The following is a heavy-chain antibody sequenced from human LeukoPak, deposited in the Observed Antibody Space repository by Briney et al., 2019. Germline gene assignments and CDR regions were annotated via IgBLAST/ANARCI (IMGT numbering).Heavy chain of an antibody. CDR1: GYTFTGYY. D-gene: IGHD1-26*01. CDR2: INPNSGGT. V-gene: IGHV1-2*04. Sequence: GASVKVSCKASGYTFTGYYMHWVRQAPGQGLEWMGWINPNSGGTNYAQKFQGWVTMTRDTSISTAYMELSRLRSDDTAVYYCARGSSGSYYKWVPDYWGQGTLVTVSS. CDR3: ARGSSGSYYKWVPDY. J-gene: IGHJ4*02.